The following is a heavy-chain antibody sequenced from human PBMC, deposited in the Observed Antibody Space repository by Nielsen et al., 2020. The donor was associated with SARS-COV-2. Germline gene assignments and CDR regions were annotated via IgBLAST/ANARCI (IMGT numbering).Heavy chain of an antibody. CDR3: ARDENYDILTGYWGD. Sequence: GGSLRLSCAASGFTFSSYSMNWVRQAPGKGLEWVSSISSSSSYIYYADSVKGRFTISRDNAKNSLYLQMNSLRAEDTAVYYCARDENYDILTGYWGDWGQGTLVTVSS. J-gene: IGHJ4*02. CDR2: ISSSSSYI. CDR1: GFTFSSYS. D-gene: IGHD3-9*01. V-gene: IGHV3-21*01.